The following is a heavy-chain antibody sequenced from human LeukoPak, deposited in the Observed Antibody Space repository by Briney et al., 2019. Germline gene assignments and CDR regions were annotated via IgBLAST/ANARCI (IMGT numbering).Heavy chain of an antibody. Sequence: PSETLSLTCAVYGGSFSGYYWSWIRQPPGKGLEWIGEINHSGSTNYNPSLKSRVTISVDTSKNQFSLKLSSVTAADTAVYYCARVVPAAIPQIRWFDPWGQGTLVAVSS. V-gene: IGHV4-34*01. D-gene: IGHD2-2*01. CDR2: INHSGST. CDR3: ARVVPAAIPQIRWFDP. J-gene: IGHJ5*02. CDR1: GGSFSGYY.